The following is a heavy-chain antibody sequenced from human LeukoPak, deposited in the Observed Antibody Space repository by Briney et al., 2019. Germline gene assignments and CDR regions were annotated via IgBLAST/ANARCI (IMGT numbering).Heavy chain of an antibody. Sequence: SETLSLTYTVSGGSMSPYHWGWIRQPPGKGLEWTGYIYHSGSTNYNPSLKSRVTISVDTSKNQFSLKLSSVTAADTAIYYCARAVSGRFDYWGQGTLVTVSS. CDR2: IYHSGST. V-gene: IGHV4-59*08. CDR3: ARAVSGRFDY. D-gene: IGHD6-19*01. J-gene: IGHJ4*02. CDR1: GGSMSPYH.